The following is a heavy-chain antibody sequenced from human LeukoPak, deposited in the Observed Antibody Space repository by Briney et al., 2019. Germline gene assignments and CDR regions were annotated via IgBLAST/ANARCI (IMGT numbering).Heavy chain of an antibody. CDR2: ITSSSSYI. CDR3: TRDHVGATVEFDS. Sequence: GGSLRLSCAASGFSFSSYNMNWVRQAPGKGPEWVSSITSSSSYIYYADSVKGRFTISRDNAKNSLYLQMDSLRAEDTAVYYCTRDHVGATVEFDSWGQGTLVTVSS. V-gene: IGHV3-21*06. CDR1: GFSFSSYN. D-gene: IGHD1-26*01. J-gene: IGHJ4*02.